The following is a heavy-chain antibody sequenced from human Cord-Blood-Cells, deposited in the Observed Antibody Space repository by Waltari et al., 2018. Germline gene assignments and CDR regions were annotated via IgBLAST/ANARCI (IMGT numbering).Heavy chain of an antibody. CDR2: INPNSGGT. CDR1: GSPFTGSY. J-gene: IGHJ4*02. D-gene: IGHD6-19*01. V-gene: IGHV1-2*02. CDR3: ARVRGSGWYFDY. Sequence: VQLVQSGAEVKKPGASVKVSCQASGSPFTGSYMPWVRQAPGQGLEWMGWINPNSGGTNYAQKFQGRVTMTRDTSISTAYMELSRLRSDDTAVYYCARVRGSGWYFDYWGQGTLVTVSS.